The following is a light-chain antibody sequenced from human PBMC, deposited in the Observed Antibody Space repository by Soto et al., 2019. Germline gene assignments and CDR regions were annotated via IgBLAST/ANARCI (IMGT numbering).Light chain of an antibody. V-gene: IGLV2-14*01. CDR2: DVY. CDR3: SSYTTSSSYV. CDR1: SSDVGGFNY. J-gene: IGLJ1*01. Sequence: LTQPASVSGSPGQSITISCTGTSSDVGGFNYVSWYQQHPGKAPKLLIFDVYSRPSGISNRFSGSKSGNTASLTISGLQAEDEADYYCSSYTTSSSYVFGAGTKVTVL.